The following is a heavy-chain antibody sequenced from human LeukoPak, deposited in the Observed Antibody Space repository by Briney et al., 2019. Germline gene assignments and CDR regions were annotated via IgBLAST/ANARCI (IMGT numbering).Heavy chain of an antibody. CDR1: GFTFSNYG. J-gene: IGHJ4*02. CDR3: AREGHYDFYPMGY. V-gene: IGHV3-33*01. Sequence: GGSLRLSCAASGFTFSNYGMHWVRQAPGKGLEWVAVIWYDGSNKYYADSVKGRFTISRDNSKNTLYLQMNSLRAEDTAVYYCAREGHYDFYPMGYWGQGTLVTVSS. D-gene: IGHD3-3*01. CDR2: IWYDGSNK.